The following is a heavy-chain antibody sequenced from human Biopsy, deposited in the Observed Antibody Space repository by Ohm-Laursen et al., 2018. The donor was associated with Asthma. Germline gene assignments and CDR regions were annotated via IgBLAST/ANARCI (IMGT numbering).Heavy chain of an antibody. Sequence: PGTLSLTCTVSGGSIGTSTYYWGWIRQPPGKGLEWMGSISYTGSAYHNPSLKSRVTISVDTSKNQFSLKLSSVTAADTAVYYCARSAKTIFGVVMGSYYYGMDVWGQGTTVTVSS. CDR3: ARSAKTIFGVVMGSYYYGMDV. D-gene: IGHD3-3*01. CDR2: ISYTGSA. CDR1: GGSIGTSTYY. J-gene: IGHJ6*02. V-gene: IGHV4-39*07.